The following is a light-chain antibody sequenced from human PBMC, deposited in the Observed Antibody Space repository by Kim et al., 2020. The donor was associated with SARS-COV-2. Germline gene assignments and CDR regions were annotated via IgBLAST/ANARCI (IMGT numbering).Light chain of an antibody. J-gene: IGKJ2*01. CDR1: QSISSY. Sequence: DIQMTQSPSSLSASVGDRLTITCRASQSISSYLNWYQQKPGKAPKLLIYAASSLQSGVPSRFSGSGSGTDFTLSISSLQPEDFATYYCQQSYSTPYTFGQGTKLEIK. CDR2: AAS. CDR3: QQSYSTPYT. V-gene: IGKV1-39*01.